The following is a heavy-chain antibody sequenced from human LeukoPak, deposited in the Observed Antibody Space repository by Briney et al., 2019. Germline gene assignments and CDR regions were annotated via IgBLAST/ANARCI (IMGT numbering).Heavy chain of an antibody. CDR2: INHSGST. Sequence: SETLSLTCTVSGDSIGTYYWSWIRQPPGKGLEWIGEINHSGSTNYNPSLKSRVTISVDTSKNQFSLKLSSVTAADTAVYYCARGCLPSSSWYRGLNWFDPWGQGTLVTVSS. V-gene: IGHV4-34*01. J-gene: IGHJ5*02. CDR3: ARGCLPSSSWYRGLNWFDP. D-gene: IGHD6-13*01. CDR1: GDSIGTYY.